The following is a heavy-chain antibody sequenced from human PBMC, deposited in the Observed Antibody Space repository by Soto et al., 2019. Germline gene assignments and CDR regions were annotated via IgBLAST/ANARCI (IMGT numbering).Heavy chain of an antibody. CDR3: ARDSKRGCSSTSCYPWFDP. D-gene: IGHD2-2*01. J-gene: IGHJ5*02. Sequence: QVQLVQSGAEVKKPGSSVKVSCKASGGTFSSYTISWVRQAPGQGLEWMGRIIPILGIANYAQKFQGRVTITADKSTSTAYMELSSLRSEDTAVYYCARDSKRGCSSTSCYPWFDPWGQGTLVTVSS. V-gene: IGHV1-69*08. CDR1: GGTFSSYT. CDR2: IIPILGIA.